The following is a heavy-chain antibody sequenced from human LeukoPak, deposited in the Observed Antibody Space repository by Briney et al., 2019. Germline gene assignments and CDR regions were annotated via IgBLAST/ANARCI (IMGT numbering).Heavy chain of an antibody. J-gene: IGHJ5*02. V-gene: IGHV1-2*02. CDR2: TSPKNLGT. Sequence: ASVKVSCKTSGYIFSDFYIHWVRQAPGQGLEWMGWTSPKNLGTNIARKFQHRVTMTLDTSISTAYLELSSLRSDDTALYYCTRAHWVGNYVFSRFDPWGQGTLVTVSS. D-gene: IGHD3-10*02. CDR1: GYIFSDFY. CDR3: TRAHWVGNYVFSRFDP.